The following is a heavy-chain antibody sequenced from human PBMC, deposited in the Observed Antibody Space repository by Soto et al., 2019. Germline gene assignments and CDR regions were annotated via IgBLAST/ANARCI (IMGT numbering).Heavy chain of an antibody. D-gene: IGHD3-10*01. CDR1: GFTFGSYA. V-gene: IGHV3-23*01. CDR2: ISGSGGST. Sequence: PGGSLRLSCAASGFTFGSYAMSWVRQAPGKGLEWVSAISGSGGSTYYADSVKGRFTISRDNSKNTLYLQMNSLRAEDTAVYYCAKVTRPTYYYGSGSYNVDAFDIWGQGTMVTVSS. CDR3: AKVTRPTYYYGSGSYNVDAFDI. J-gene: IGHJ3*02.